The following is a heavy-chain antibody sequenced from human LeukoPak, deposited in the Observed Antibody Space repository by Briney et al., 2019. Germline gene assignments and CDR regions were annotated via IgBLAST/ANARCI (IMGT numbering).Heavy chain of an antibody. CDR3: ARVMPGAPYFEN. V-gene: IGHV4-59*01. D-gene: IGHD2-2*01. Sequence: PSETLSLTCTVSGGSISSFYWSWIRQPPGKGLEWIGYIYFTGSTKYNPSLKSRVTISVDTSKNQFSLRLSSVTAADTAVYYCARVMPGAPYFENWGQGTLVTVSS. J-gene: IGHJ4*02. CDR2: IYFTGST. CDR1: GGSISSFY.